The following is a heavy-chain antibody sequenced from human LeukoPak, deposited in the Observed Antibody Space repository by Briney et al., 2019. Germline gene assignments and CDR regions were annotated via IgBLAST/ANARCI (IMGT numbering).Heavy chain of an antibody. V-gene: IGHV4-59*08. CDR3: ARSVFGVVMRYFDY. CDR2: IYYSGST. Sequence: SETLSLTCTVSGGSISSYYWSWIRQPPGKGLEWIGYIYYSGSTYYNPSLKSRVTISVDTSKNQFSLKLSSVTAADTAVYYCARSVFGVVMRYFDYWGQGTLVTVSS. CDR1: GGSISSYY. D-gene: IGHD3-3*02. J-gene: IGHJ4*02.